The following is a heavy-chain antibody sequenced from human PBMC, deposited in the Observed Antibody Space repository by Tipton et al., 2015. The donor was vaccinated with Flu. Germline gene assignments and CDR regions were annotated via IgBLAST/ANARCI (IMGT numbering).Heavy chain of an antibody. J-gene: IGHJ4*02. D-gene: IGHD3-22*01. CDR1: GFTFSSYA. CDR3: AKPTPYYYDSSGPFDY. Sequence: SLRLSCAASGFTFSSYAMSWVRQAPGKGLEWVSAISGSGGSTYYADSVKGRFTIPRDNSKNTLYLQMNSLRAEDTAVYYCAKPTPYYYDSSGPFDYWGQGTLVTVSS. CDR2: ISGSGGST. V-gene: IGHV3-23*01.